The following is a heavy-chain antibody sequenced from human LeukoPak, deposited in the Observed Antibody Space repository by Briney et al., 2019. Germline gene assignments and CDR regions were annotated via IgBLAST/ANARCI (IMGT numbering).Heavy chain of an antibody. V-gene: IGHV3-23*01. CDR2: ISGSGGST. J-gene: IGHJ5*02. CDR1: GFTFSSYA. Sequence: PGGSLRLSCAASGFTFSSYAMSWVRQAPGKGLEWVSAISGSGGSTYYADSVKGRFTISRDNSKNTLYLQMNSLRAEDTAVYYRXXXXXXXXXXXXXDPWGQGTLVTVSS. CDR3: XXXXXXXXXXXXXDP.